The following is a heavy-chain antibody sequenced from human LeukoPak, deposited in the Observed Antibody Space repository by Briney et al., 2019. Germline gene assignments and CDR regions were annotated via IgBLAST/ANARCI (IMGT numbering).Heavy chain of an antibody. D-gene: IGHD3-10*01. CDR2: IKSKTDGGTT. V-gene: IGHV3-15*01. J-gene: IGHJ4*02. Sequence: GGSLRLSCAASGFTFSNAWMSWVRQAPGKGLEWVGRIKSKTDGGTTDYAAPVKGRFTISRDDSKNTLYLQMNSLKTEDTAVYYCTTPPLLLWFGGSYYFDYWGQGTLVTVSS. CDR1: GFTFSNAW. CDR3: TTPPLLLWFGGSYYFDY.